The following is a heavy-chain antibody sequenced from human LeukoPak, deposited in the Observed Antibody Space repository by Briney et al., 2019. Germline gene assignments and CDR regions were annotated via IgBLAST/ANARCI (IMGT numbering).Heavy chain of an antibody. D-gene: IGHD2-2*01. CDR1: GYFFTSNW. Sequence: GEYLKISCQGSGYFFTSNWIGWVRQMPGRGLEWMGIIYPGDSDTRYSPSFQGQVTISADKSISTAYLQWSSLKASDTAMYYCARQSCTSTSCYYDPFDIWGQGTMVTVSS. V-gene: IGHV5-51*01. CDR2: IYPGDSDT. CDR3: ARQSCTSTSCYYDPFDI. J-gene: IGHJ3*02.